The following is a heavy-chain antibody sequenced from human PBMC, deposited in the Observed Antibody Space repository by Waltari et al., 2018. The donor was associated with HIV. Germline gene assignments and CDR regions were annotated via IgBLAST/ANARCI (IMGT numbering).Heavy chain of an antibody. CDR1: GGTITGGDLY. D-gene: IGHD3-3*01. CDR2: MYYTGTP. V-gene: IGHV4-30-4*08. J-gene: IGHJ3*02. CDR3: ARADFWSGYYFAFDI. Sequence: QVHLQESGPGLVKPSQTLSLTCTVSGGTITGGDLYWSWIRQPPGKGLEWIGNMYYTGTPYYNPSLESRVTISLETSNNQFSRRLNSVTAADTAVYYCARADFWSGYYFAFDIWGQGTMVTVSS.